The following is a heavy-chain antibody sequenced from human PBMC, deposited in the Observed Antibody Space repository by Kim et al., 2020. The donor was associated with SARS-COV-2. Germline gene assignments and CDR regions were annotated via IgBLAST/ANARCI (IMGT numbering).Heavy chain of an antibody. Sequence: PSLKSRVTISVDTSKNQFSLKLSSVTAADTAVYYCARVVVVPAAKNWFDPWGQGTLVTVSS. V-gene: IGHV4-59*01. D-gene: IGHD2-2*01. CDR3: ARVVVVPAAKNWFDP. J-gene: IGHJ5*02.